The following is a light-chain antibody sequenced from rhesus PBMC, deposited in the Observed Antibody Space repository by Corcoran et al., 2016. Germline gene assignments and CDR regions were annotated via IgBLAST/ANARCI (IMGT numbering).Light chain of an antibody. V-gene: IGKV1-22*01. Sequence: DIQMTQSPSSLSASVGDTVTITCRVSQSISSWLDWYQQKPGKAPKLLSYKASSLPRGVPSRFSGIGSGTDFTLTISSLQPEDFATYYCLQYSSSPHSFGQGTKVEIK. CDR3: LQYSSSPHS. CDR1: QSISSW. CDR2: KAS. J-gene: IGKJ2*01.